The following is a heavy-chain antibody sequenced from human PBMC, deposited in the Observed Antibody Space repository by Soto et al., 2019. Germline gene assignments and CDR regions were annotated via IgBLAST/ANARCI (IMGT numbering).Heavy chain of an antibody. J-gene: IGHJ4*02. Sequence: QVQLQESGPGLVKPSETLSLTCAVSGDSISSYYCMWIRQPPGKGLESIGYLYYGRSANYNPSLTSRVTCSVDTPTNQCSLTLSSMTAADTAGYYCALRSMAVVPEYWGQGTLVTVSS. V-gene: IGHV4-59*01. D-gene: IGHD3-22*01. CDR2: LYYGRSA. CDR3: ALRSMAVVPEY. CDR1: GDSISSYY.